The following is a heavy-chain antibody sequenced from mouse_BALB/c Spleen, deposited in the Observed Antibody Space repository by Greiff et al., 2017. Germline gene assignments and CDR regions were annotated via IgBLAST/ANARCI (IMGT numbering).Heavy chain of an antibody. Sequence: VQLQQSAAELARPGASVKMSCKASGYTFTSYTMHWVKQRPGQGLEWIGYINPSSGYTEYNQKFKDKTTLTADKSSSTAYMQLSSLTSEDSAVYYCAIIYDGYYLFAYWGQGTLVTVSA. J-gene: IGHJ3*01. CDR2: INPSSGYT. CDR1: GYTFTSYT. CDR3: AIIYDGYYLFAY. V-gene: IGHV1-4*02. D-gene: IGHD2-3*01.